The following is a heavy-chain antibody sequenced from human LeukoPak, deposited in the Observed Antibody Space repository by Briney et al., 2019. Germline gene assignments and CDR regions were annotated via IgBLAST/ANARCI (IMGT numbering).Heavy chain of an antibody. CDR1: GFTFSSYW. Sequence: GGSLRLSCAASGFTFSSYWMHWVRQAPGKGLVWVSRINSDGSSTSYADSVKGRFTISRDNAKNTLYLQMNSLRAEDTAVYYCARGSLPMTREKSFDYWGQGTLVTVSS. J-gene: IGHJ4*02. CDR3: ARGSLPMTREKSFDY. D-gene: IGHD3-22*01. V-gene: IGHV3-74*01. CDR2: INSDGSST.